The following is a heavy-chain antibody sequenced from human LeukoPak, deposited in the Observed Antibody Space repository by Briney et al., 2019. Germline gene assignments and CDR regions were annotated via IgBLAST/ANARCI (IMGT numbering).Heavy chain of an antibody. CDR1: GLTVSSNC. CDR3: TRERVENQQLVGGNY. D-gene: IGHD6-6*01. V-gene: IGHV3-66*01. J-gene: IGHJ4*02. CDR2: IYSGGST. Sequence: GGSLRLSCAASGLTVSSNCMSWVRQAPGKGLEWVSVIYSGGSTYYADSVKGRFTISRDNSKNTLYLQMNSLRAEDTAVYYCTRERVENQQLVGGNYWGQGTLVTVSS.